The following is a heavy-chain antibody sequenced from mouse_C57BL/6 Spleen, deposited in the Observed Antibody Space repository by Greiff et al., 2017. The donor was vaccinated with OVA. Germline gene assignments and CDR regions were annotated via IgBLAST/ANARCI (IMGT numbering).Heavy chain of an antibody. CDR3: TRAVTGTGAMDY. Sequence: EVKLVESGEGLVKPGGSLKLSCAASGFTFSSYAMSWVRQTPEKRLEWVAYISSGGDYIYYADTVKGRFTISRDNARNTLYLQMSSLKSEDTAMYYCTRAVTGTGAMDYWGQGTSVTVSS. CDR1: GFTFSSYA. V-gene: IGHV5-9-1*02. CDR2: ISSGGDYI. J-gene: IGHJ4*01. D-gene: IGHD4-1*01.